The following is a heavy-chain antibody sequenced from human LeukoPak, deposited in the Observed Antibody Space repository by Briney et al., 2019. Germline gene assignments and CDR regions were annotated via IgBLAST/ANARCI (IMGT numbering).Heavy chain of an antibody. D-gene: IGHD2-21*01. J-gene: IGHJ4*02. CDR1: GYSISSGKY. V-gene: IGHV4-38-2*02. CDR2: IYESGST. CDR3: ARGPGISGDHIYPDY. Sequence: SETLSLTCSVSGYSISSGKYWAWIRQTPGRGLEWIGSIYESGSTYYTPSLKSRVTMSVDTSKNQFSLSLTSETAADTAVYFCARGPGISGDHIYPDYWGQGIQVTVSS.